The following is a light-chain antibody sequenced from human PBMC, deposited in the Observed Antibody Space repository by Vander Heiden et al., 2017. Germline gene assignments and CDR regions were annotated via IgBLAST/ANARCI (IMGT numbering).Light chain of an antibody. Sequence: DIQMTQSPSSLSASVGDRVTITCRASQSISRYLNWYQHKPGKAPNLLIYAASGLRSGVPPRFSGSGSGTDFTLTISSLQPEDFATYYCQQSYRTFTFGGGTKVEIK. CDR1: QSISRY. CDR3: QQSYRTFT. J-gene: IGKJ4*01. V-gene: IGKV1-39*01. CDR2: AAS.